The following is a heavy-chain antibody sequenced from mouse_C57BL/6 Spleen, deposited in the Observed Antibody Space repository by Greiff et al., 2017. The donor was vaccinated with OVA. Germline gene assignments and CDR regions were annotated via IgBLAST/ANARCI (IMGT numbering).Heavy chain of an antibody. CDR3: APYSNYEAMDY. CDR1: GYAFSSSW. D-gene: IGHD2-5*01. Sequence: VKLQQSGPELVKPGASVKISCKASGYAFSSSWMNWVKQRPGKGLEWIGRIYPGDGDTNYNGKFKGKATLTADKSSSTAYMQLSSLTSEDSAVYFCAPYSNYEAMDYWGQGTSVTVSS. V-gene: IGHV1-82*01. CDR2: IYPGDGDT. J-gene: IGHJ4*01.